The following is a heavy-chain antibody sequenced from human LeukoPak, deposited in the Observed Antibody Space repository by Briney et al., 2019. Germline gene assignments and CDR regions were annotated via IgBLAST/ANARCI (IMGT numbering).Heavy chain of an antibody. CDR1: GGSISSYY. CDR2: IYNSGSA. D-gene: IGHD3-22*01. V-gene: IGHV4-59*01. J-gene: IGHJ4*02. CDR3: AREAGEYYDSSGPPYFDH. Sequence: KPSETLSLTCTVSGGSISSYYWSWIRQPPGKGLEWIGYIYNSGSANYNPSLKSRVTISVDTSKNQFSLRLRSVTAADTAVYYCAREAGEYYDSSGPPYFDHWGQGTLVTVSS.